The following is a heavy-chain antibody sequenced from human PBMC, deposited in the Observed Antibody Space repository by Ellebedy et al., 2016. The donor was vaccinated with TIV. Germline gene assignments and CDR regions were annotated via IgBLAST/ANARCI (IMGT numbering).Heavy chain of an antibody. CDR3: ARGGGYYFDSSDYFDY. V-gene: IGHV5-51*01. CDR1: GYSFTTYW. Sequence: GESLKISXKASGYSFTTYWIGWVRQMPGKGLEWMGIIYPGDSSTRYSPSFQGQVSISVDKSITTAYLQWSSLKASDTAMYYCARGGGYYFDSSDYFDYWGQGTLVTVSS. D-gene: IGHD3-22*01. J-gene: IGHJ4*02. CDR2: IYPGDSST.